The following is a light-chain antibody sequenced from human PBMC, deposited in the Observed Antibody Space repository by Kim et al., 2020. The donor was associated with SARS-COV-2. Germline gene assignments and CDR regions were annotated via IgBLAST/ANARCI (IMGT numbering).Light chain of an antibody. J-gene: IGKJ3*01. CDR2: AAA. V-gene: IGKV1-27*01. CDR1: QSISSY. Sequence: DIELTQSPASLSLSLGERATITCRASQSISSYLAWYQQKPGPAPKLLIYAAATLESGVPSRFSGSGSGTDFTLTISSLQPEDVAAYYCQKYNSAQFAFGPGTKVDIK. CDR3: QKYNSAQFA.